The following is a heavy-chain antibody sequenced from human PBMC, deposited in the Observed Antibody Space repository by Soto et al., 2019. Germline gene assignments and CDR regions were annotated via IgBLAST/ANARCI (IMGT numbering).Heavy chain of an antibody. V-gene: IGHV3-9*01. D-gene: IGHD2-2*01. CDR1: GLTFDDYA. CDR2: ISWNSGSI. Sequence: EVQLVESGGGLVRPGRSLRLSCAASGLTFDDYAMHWVRQAPGKALEWVSGISWNSGSIGYADSVKGRFTISRDNAKNSLYLQMNSLRAEDTALYYCAKDIVVVPGYVNDAFDIWGQGTMVTVSS. J-gene: IGHJ3*02. CDR3: AKDIVVVPGYVNDAFDI.